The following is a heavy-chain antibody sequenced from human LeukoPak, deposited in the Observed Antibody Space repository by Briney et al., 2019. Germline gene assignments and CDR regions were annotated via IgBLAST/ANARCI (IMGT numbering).Heavy chain of an antibody. V-gene: IGHV4-34*01. D-gene: IGHD3-10*01. CDR3: ARGPGNYGSGSYYNRAFDI. CDR2: INHSGST. Sequence: SETLSLTCAVYGGSFSGYYWSWIRQPPGKGLEWIGEINHSGSTNYNPSLKSRVTISVDTPKNQFSLKLSSVTAADTAVYYCARGPGNYGSGSYYNRAFDIWGQGTMVTVSS. J-gene: IGHJ3*02. CDR1: GGSFSGYY.